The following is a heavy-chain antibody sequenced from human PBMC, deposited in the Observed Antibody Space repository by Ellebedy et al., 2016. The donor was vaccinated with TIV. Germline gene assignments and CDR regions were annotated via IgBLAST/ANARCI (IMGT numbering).Heavy chain of an antibody. CDR3: AKDSCSGGSCSFDY. V-gene: IGHV1-69*10. J-gene: IGHJ4*02. Sequence: AASVKVSCKASGGTFSNYAINWVRQAPGQGLEWLGGIIPILGIANYAKKFQGRVTITADKSTSTAYMELSSLRSEDTAVYYCAKDSCSGGSCSFDYWGQGALVTVSS. CDR1: GGTFSNYA. CDR2: IIPILGIA. D-gene: IGHD2-15*01.